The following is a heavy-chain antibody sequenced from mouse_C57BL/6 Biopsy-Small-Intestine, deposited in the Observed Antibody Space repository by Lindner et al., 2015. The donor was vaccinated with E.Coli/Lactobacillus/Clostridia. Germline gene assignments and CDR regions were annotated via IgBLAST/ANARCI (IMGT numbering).Heavy chain of an antibody. V-gene: IGHV1-81*01. J-gene: IGHJ4*01. Sequence: VQLQESGAELVKPGASVKLSCKASGYTFTSYGISWVKQRTGQGLEWIGEIYLGSGNTYYNEKFKGKATLTADKSSSTAYMELRSLTSEDSAVYFCARRLPYAMDYWGQGTSVTVSS. CDR3: ARRLPYAMDY. CDR2: IYLGSGNT. CDR1: GYTFTSYG.